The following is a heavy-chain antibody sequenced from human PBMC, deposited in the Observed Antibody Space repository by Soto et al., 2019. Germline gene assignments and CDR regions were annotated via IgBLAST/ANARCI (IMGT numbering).Heavy chain of an antibody. V-gene: IGHV4-34*01. CDR1: GGSSSGYY. D-gene: IGHD2-8*02. CDR3: ARDKITGHFDY. J-gene: IGHJ4*02. CDR2: INHSGST. Sequence: SETLSLTCAVYGGSSSGYYWTWIRQPPGTGLEWIGEINHSGSTNYNPSLKSRVTISVDTSKNQFSLKLTSVTAADTAVYYCARDKITGHFDYWGQGTLVTVSS.